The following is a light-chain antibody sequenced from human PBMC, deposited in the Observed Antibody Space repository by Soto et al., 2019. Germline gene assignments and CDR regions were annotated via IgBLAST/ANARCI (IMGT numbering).Light chain of an antibody. J-gene: IGKJ1*01. V-gene: IGKV3-20*01. CDR3: QQYHSSPLT. CDR2: GAS. CDR1: QSVTSSY. Sequence: EIVLTQSPGTLSLSPGERATISCRASQSVTSSYLAWYQQKPGQAPRRLIYGASIRATGIPDRFSGSGSGTDFTLTISRLEPEDFALYFCQQYHSSPLTVGQGTKVDIK.